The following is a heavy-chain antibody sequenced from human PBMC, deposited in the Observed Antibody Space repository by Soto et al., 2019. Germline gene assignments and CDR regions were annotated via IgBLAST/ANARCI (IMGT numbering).Heavy chain of an antibody. Sequence: EVQLLESGGGLVQPGGSLRLSCAASGFTFKSYAMTWVRQAPGTGLEWVSGISGGGDEAYNADSVKGRLTSSRDNSKNTLYLQMNSLRAVDTAILYCVKDVKAYNGVLDYFDHRGQATLITVSS. J-gene: IGHJ4*02. CDR3: VKDVKAYNGVLDYFDH. CDR2: ISGGGDEA. CDR1: GFTFKSYA. V-gene: IGHV3-23*01. D-gene: IGHD3-3*01.